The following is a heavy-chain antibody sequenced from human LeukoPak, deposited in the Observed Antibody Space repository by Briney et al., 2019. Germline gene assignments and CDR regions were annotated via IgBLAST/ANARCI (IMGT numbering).Heavy chain of an antibody. Sequence: SETLSLTCTVSGHSISNYYWSWIRQPPGKGLEWIGYLYFCGSTNYNPSLKSRVTISVDTSKNQFSLKLSSVAAADTAMYYCARGIAGEWLPIWGQGTLVTVSS. CDR2: LYFCGST. V-gene: IGHV4-59*01. D-gene: IGHD3-3*01. J-gene: IGHJ4*02. CDR1: GHSISNYY. CDR3: ARGIAGEWLPI.